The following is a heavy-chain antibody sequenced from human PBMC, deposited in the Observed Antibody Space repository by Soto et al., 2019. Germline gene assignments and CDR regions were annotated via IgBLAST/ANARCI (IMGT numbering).Heavy chain of an antibody. CDR1: AGTFSNHA. V-gene: IGHV1-69*06. CDR3: ARGDDFDYYYGVDV. Sequence: SVKVSCKASAGTFSNHAISWVRQAPGQGLEWMVGIVPLFGTANYAQKFQGRVTITADKSTSTAYMELSSLTSEDTALYYCARGDDFDYYYGVDVWGQGTTVTVSS. D-gene: IGHD3-16*01. CDR2: IVPLFGTA. J-gene: IGHJ6*01.